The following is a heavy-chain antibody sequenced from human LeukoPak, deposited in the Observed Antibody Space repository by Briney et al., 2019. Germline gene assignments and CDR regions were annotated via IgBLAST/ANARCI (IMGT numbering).Heavy chain of an antibody. Sequence: GASVKVSCKASGYTFTGYYMHWVRQAPGQGLEWMGWINPNSGGTSYAQKFQGRVTMTRDMSTSTVYMELSSLRSEDTAVYYCAREGGTNWFDPWGQGTLVTVSS. CDR1: GYTFTGYY. D-gene: IGHD1-26*01. CDR2: INPNSGGT. V-gene: IGHV1-2*02. J-gene: IGHJ5*02. CDR3: AREGGTNWFDP.